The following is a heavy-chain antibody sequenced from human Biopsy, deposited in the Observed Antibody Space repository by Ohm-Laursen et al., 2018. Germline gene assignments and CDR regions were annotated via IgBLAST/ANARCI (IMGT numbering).Heavy chain of an antibody. J-gene: IGHJ4*02. D-gene: IGHD2-15*01. CDR2: IFAGGRRP. Sequence: SLRLSCAASGLSIGTNYMTWVRQAPGKGLDWVSIIFAGGRRPSYEDPVKGRFTISRDNAKNSLYLQMNSLRAEDTAVYYCARAYPPLGRRLVVVAGDFDCWGQGTRVTVSS. V-gene: IGHV3-53*01. CDR3: ARAYPPLGRRLVVVAGDFDC. CDR1: GLSIGTNY.